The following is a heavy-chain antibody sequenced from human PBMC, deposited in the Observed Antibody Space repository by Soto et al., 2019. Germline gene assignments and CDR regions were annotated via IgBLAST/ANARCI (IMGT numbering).Heavy chain of an antibody. CDR2: IYYSGST. Sequence: QLQLQESGPGLVKPSETLSLTCTVSGGSISSSSYYWGWIRQPPGKGLEWIGSIYYSGSTYYNPSLKSRVTISVDTSMNHFSLKLSSVTAADTAVYYCARHSDIGSTAYSSSWFDPWGQGTLVTVSS. CDR3: ARHSDIGSTAYSSSWFDP. J-gene: IGHJ5*02. D-gene: IGHD6-13*01. CDR1: GGSISSSSYY. V-gene: IGHV4-39*01.